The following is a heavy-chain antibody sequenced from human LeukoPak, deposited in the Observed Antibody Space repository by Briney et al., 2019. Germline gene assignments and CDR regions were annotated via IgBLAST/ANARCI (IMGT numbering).Heavy chain of an antibody. CDR3: AKDQGYDILTGYYKRALGFDY. J-gene: IGHJ4*02. Sequence: GGSLRLSCAASGFTFSSYAMSWVRQAPGKGLEWVSAISGSGGSTYYADSVKGRFTTSRDNSKNTLYLQMNSLRAEDTAVYYCAKDQGYDILTGYYKRALGFDYWGQGTLVTVSS. D-gene: IGHD3-9*01. V-gene: IGHV3-23*01. CDR1: GFTFSSYA. CDR2: ISGSGGST.